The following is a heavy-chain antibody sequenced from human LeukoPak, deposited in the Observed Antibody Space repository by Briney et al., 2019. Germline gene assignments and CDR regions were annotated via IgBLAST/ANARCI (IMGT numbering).Heavy chain of an antibody. Sequence: GASVKVSCKASGYTFTSYYMHWVRQAPGQGLEWMGIINPSGGSTSYAQKFQGRVTTTRDMSTSTVYMELSSLRSEDTAVYYCARARGSSLAYGYWGQGTLVTVSS. D-gene: IGHD1-26*01. CDR3: ARARGSSLAYGY. CDR1: GYTFTSYY. J-gene: IGHJ4*02. V-gene: IGHV1-46*01. CDR2: INPSGGST.